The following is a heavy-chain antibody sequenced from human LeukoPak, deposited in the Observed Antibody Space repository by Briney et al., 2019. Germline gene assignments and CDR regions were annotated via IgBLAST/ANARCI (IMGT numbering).Heavy chain of an antibody. CDR2: INHSGSA. CDR1: GGSFSGYY. Sequence: SETLSLTCAVYGGSFSGYYWSWIRQPPGKGLEWIGEINHSGSANYNPSLKSRVTISVDTSKNQFSLKLSSVTAADTAVYYCARASTTGTVDYWGQGTLVTVSS. D-gene: IGHD1-1*01. J-gene: IGHJ4*02. V-gene: IGHV4-34*01. CDR3: ARASTTGTVDY.